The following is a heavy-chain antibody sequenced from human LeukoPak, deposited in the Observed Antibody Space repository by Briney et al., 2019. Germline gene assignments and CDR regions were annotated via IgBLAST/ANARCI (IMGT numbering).Heavy chain of an antibody. D-gene: IGHD5-24*01. J-gene: IGHJ4*02. CDR2: IGGSGSGGST. V-gene: IGHV3-23*01. CDR3: AKSGYNRFDY. Sequence: GGSLRLSCAASGFTFSSSAMSWVRQAPGKGLEWVSNIGGSGSGGSTYYADSVKGRFTISRDNSKNTLYLQMNSLRAEDTAVYYCAKSGYNRFDYWGQGTLVTVSS. CDR1: GFTFSSSA.